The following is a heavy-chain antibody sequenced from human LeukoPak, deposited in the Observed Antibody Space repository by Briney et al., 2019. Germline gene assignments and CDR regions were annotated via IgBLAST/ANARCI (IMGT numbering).Heavy chain of an antibody. Sequence: PSETLSLTCTVSGGSISSNDYYWGWIRQPPGMGLEWIGSIHYSGSTYYNPSLKSRVTISVDTSKNQFSLKLNSVTAADTAVYYCAKDRQQLVRGDYFDYWGQGTLVTVSS. V-gene: IGHV4-39*07. CDR3: AKDRQQLVRGDYFDY. CDR2: IHYSGST. J-gene: IGHJ4*02. CDR1: GGSISSNDYY. D-gene: IGHD6-13*01.